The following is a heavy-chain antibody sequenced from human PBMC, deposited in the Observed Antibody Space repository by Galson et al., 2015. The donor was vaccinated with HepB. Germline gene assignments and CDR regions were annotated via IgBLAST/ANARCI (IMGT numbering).Heavy chain of an antibody. J-gene: IGHJ6*02. CDR2: ISGSGGST. V-gene: IGHV3-23*01. Sequence: SLRLSCAASGFTFSNAWMSRVRQAPGKGLEWVSAISGSGGSTYYADSVKGRFTISRDNSKNTLYLQMNSLRAEDTAVYYCAKDSTSRTSRHYGSGSYVPSLYYYYYGMDVWGQGTTVTVSS. CDR1: GFTFSNAW. CDR3: AKDSTSRTSRHYGSGSYVPSLYYYYYGMDV. D-gene: IGHD3-10*01.